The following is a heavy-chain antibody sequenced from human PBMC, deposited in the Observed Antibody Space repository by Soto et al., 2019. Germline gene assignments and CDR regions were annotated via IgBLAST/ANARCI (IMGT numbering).Heavy chain of an antibody. D-gene: IGHD3-16*01. CDR2: IYYTGST. CDR1: GGSITNYY. CDR3: ARNPGGYPYMAV. J-gene: IGHJ6*03. V-gene: IGHV4-59*01. Sequence: SETLSLTCTVSGGSITNYYWSWIRQPPGKGLEWIANIYYTGSTNYNPSLKSRVTISLDTSKNQFSLKLSSVTAADTAVYYCARNPGGYPYMAVWGKGTTVTVPS.